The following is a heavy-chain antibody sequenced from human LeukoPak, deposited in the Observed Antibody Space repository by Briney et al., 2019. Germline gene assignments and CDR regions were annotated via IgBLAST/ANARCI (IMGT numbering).Heavy chain of an antibody. CDR3: ARASWVAGLDY. V-gene: IGHV3-66*01. D-gene: IGHD6-19*01. Sequence: GGSLRLSCAASGFTVSSNCMSWVRQAPGKGLEWVSVIYSGGSTYYADSVKGRFTISRDNSKNTLYLQMNSLRAEDTAVYYCARASWVAGLDYWGQGTLVTVSS. CDR1: GFTVSSNC. J-gene: IGHJ4*02. CDR2: IYSGGST.